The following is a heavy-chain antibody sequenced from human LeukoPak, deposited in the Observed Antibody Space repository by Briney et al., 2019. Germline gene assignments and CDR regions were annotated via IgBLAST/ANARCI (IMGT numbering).Heavy chain of an antibody. CDR3: ARSGPHGGWYYFDY. J-gene: IGHJ4*02. D-gene: IGHD6-19*01. V-gene: IGHV4-31*03. CDR1: GDSISSGGYY. Sequence: SETLSLTCTVSGDSISSGGYYWSWIRHHPGKGLEWIGYTYYGGSTYYTPTLESRVSISIDTSAYQFSLKLSSVTAADTAVCYCARSGPHGGWYYFDYWGQGTLVTVSS. CDR2: TYYGGST.